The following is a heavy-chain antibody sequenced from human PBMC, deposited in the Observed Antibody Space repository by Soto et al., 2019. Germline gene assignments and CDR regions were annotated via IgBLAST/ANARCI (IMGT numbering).Heavy chain of an antibody. J-gene: IGHJ4*02. CDR1: GGSISSYY. Sequence: SETLSLTCTVSGGSISSYYWSWIRQPPGKGLEWTGYIYYSGSTNYNPSLKSRVTISVDTSKNQFSLKLSSVTAADTAVYYCARNAGRYGIDYWGQGTLVTVSS. CDR3: ARNAGRYGIDY. D-gene: IGHD3-10*01. V-gene: IGHV4-59*01. CDR2: IYYSGST.